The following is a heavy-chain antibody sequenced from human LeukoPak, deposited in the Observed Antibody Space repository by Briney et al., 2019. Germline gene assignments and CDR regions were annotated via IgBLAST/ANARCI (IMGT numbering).Heavy chain of an antibody. V-gene: IGHV7-4-1*02. CDR2: INTNTGNP. D-gene: IGHD6-13*01. CDR1: GYTFTSYG. J-gene: IGHJ4*02. Sequence: ASVKVSCTASGYTFTSYGISWVRQAPGQGLEWMGWINTNTGNPTYAQGFTGRFVFSLDTSVSTAYLQISSLKAEDTAVYYCAREIRVAAADYWGQGTLVTVSS. CDR3: AREIRVAAADY.